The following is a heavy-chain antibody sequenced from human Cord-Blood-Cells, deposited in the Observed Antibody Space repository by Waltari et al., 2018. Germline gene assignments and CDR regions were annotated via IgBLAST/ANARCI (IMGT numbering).Heavy chain of an antibody. CDR1: FRCPG. V-gene: IGHV3-33*01. CDR2: IWYDGSNK. D-gene: IGHD1-26*01. Sequence: FRCPGMHWVRQAPGKGLEWVAVIWYDGSNKYYADSVKGRFTISRDNSKNTLYLQMNSLRAEDTAVYYCAREGGSYFDYWGQGTLVTVSS. CDR3: AREGGSYFDY. J-gene: IGHJ4*02.